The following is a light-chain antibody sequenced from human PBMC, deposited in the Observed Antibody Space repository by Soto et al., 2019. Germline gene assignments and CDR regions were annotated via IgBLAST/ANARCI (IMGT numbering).Light chain of an antibody. CDR1: QSVSSN. Sequence: EIVMTQSPATLSVSPGERATLSCRASQSVSSNLAWYQQKPGQAHRLLIYDASTRATGIPARFSGSGSGTEFTLTISSLQSEDFAVYYCHQYNNWPRTFGQGTKVEIK. CDR2: DAS. J-gene: IGKJ1*01. V-gene: IGKV3-15*01. CDR3: HQYNNWPRT.